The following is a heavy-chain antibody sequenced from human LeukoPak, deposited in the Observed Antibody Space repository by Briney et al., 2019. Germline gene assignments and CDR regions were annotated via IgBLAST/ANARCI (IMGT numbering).Heavy chain of an antibody. V-gene: IGHV4-59*01. CDR1: VGSISRYY. D-gene: IGHD5-12*01. Sequence: SETLSLTCTVSVGSISRYYWSWIRQPPGKGREWIVYIYYSGSNNYNPSLKSRVTIAVDTSKNQFSLKLSSVTAADTAVYYCAREVATAGLDYWGQGTLVTVSS. J-gene: IGHJ4*02. CDR2: IYYSGSN. CDR3: AREVATAGLDY.